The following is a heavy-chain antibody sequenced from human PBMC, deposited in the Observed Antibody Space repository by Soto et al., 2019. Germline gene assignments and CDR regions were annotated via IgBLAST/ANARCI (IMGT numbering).Heavy chain of an antibody. CDR1: GGSFSGFY. J-gene: IGHJ6*02. Sequence: SETLSLTCAVYGGSFSGFYWSWIRQPPGKGLEWIGEINHSGSTNYSPSLKSRVNISVDTSKNQFSLKLSSVTAADTAVYYCAGRWNYYYRMDVWGQGTTVTVSS. CDR3: AGRWNYYYRMDV. V-gene: IGHV4-34*01. CDR2: INHSGST.